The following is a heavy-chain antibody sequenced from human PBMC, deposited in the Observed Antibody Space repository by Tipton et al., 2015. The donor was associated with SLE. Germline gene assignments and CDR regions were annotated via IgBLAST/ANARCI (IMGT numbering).Heavy chain of an antibody. D-gene: IGHD3-10*01. Sequence: TLSLTCAVYGGSFSGYYWSWIRQPPGKGLEWIGEINDSGSTNYNPSLKSRVTISLDTSKNQFSLKLSSVTAADTAIYYCARDAPMGIWGQGTLVTVSS. CDR1: GGSFSGYY. J-gene: IGHJ4*02. CDR3: ARDAPMGI. V-gene: IGHV4-34*01. CDR2: INDSGST.